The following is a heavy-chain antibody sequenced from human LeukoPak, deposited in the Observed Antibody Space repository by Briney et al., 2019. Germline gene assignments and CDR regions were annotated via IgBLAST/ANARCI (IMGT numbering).Heavy chain of an antibody. D-gene: IGHD4-17*01. Sequence: SETLSLTCTVSGGSISSSSYYWGWIRQPPGKGLEWIGSIYYSGSTYYNPSLKSRVTISVDTSKNQFSLKLSSVTAADTAVYYCARDRTGYFDYWGQGTLVTVSS. V-gene: IGHV4-39*07. CDR3: ARDRTGYFDY. CDR1: GGSISSSSYY. J-gene: IGHJ4*02. CDR2: IYYSGST.